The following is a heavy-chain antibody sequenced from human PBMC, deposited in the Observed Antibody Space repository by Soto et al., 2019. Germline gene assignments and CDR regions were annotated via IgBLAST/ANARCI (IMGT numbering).Heavy chain of an antibody. V-gene: IGHV4-39*01. J-gene: IGHJ6*03. CDR1: GGSISSSSYY. CDR2: IYYSGST. D-gene: IGHD2-2*01. Sequence: SETLSLTCTVSGGSISSSSYYWGWIRQPPGKGLEWIGSIYYSGSTYYNPSLKSRVTISVDTSKNQFSLKLSSVTAADTAVYYCATNPDFRLIVVVPAAQRSYMDVWGKGTTVTVSS. CDR3: ATNPDFRLIVVVPAAQRSYMDV.